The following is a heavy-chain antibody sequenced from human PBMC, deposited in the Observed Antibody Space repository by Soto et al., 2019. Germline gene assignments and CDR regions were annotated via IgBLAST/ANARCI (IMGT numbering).Heavy chain of an antibody. Sequence: GESLKISCKGSGYSFTIYWISWVRQMPGKGLEWMGRIDPSDSYTNYSPSFQGHVTISADKSISTAYLQWSSLKASDTAMYYCAREDILTGPQPYWGQGTLVTVSS. CDR2: IDPSDSYT. D-gene: IGHD3-9*01. CDR3: AREDILTGPQPY. J-gene: IGHJ4*02. V-gene: IGHV5-10-1*01. CDR1: GYSFTIYW.